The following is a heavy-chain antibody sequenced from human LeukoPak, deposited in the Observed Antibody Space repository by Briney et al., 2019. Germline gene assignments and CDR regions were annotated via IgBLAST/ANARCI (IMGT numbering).Heavy chain of an antibody. Sequence: RPSETLPLTCAVSGGSISSGGYSWSWIRQPPGKGLEWIGYIYHSGSTNYNPSLKSRVTISVDTSKNQFSLKLSSVTAADTAVYYCAVAMVRGVIWRVNWFDPWGQGTLVTVSS. CDR2: IYHSGST. V-gene: IGHV4-30-2*01. J-gene: IGHJ5*02. CDR1: GGSISSGGYS. D-gene: IGHD3-10*01. CDR3: AVAMVRGVIWRVNWFDP.